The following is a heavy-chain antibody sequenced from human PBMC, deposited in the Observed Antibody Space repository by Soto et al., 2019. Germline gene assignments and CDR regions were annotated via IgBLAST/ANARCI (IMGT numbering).Heavy chain of an antibody. D-gene: IGHD3-22*01. J-gene: IGHJ6*02. CDR2: IKQDGSEK. V-gene: IGHV3-7*04. Sequence: PGGSLRLSCAASGFTFSSYWMSWVRQAPGKGLEWVANIKQDGSEKYYVDSVKGRFTISRGNAKNSLYLQMNSLRAEDTAVYYCARTRSGYKRGYYYYYYGMDVWGQGTTVTVSS. CDR1: GFTFSSYW. CDR3: ARTRSGYKRGYYYYYYGMDV.